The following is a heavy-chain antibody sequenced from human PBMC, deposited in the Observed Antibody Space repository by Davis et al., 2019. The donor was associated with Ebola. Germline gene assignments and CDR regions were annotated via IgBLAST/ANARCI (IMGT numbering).Heavy chain of an antibody. CDR1: GFTFSSYW. D-gene: IGHD4-17*01. J-gene: IGHJ3*02. CDR3: ARVGSYGDYAFFVVDAFDI. CDR2: IKQDGSEK. Sequence: PGGSLRLSCAASGFTFSSYWMSWVRQAPGKGLEWVANIKQDGSEKYYVDSVKGRFTISRDNAKNSLYLQMNSLRAEDTAVYYCARVGSYGDYAFFVVDAFDIWGQGTMVTVSS. V-gene: IGHV3-7*01.